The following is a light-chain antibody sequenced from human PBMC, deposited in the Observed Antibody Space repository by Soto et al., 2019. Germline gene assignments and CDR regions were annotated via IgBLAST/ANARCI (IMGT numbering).Light chain of an antibody. CDR3: QQRSNWPPVT. CDR1: QSVSSY. J-gene: IGKJ4*01. Sequence: EIVLTQSPATLSLSPGERATLSCRASQSVSSYLAWYQQKPGQAPRLLIYDASNRATGIPARFSGSGSGTDFTLTISSLESEDFAVYYCQQRSNWPPVTFGGGTKVESK. CDR2: DAS. V-gene: IGKV3-11*01.